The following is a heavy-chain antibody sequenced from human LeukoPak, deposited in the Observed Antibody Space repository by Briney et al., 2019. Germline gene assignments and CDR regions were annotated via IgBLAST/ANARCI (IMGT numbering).Heavy chain of an antibody. Sequence: SETLSLTCTVYGGSFSGYYWNWIRQPPGKGLEWIGSIYYTGTTYYNPSLKSRVTISVDTSKNQFSLKVSSVTAADTAVYYCARRRRDGSNSAFDIWGQGTMVTVSS. J-gene: IGHJ3*02. D-gene: IGHD5-24*01. CDR2: IYYTGTT. CDR1: GGSFSGYY. V-gene: IGHV4-39*01. CDR3: ARRRRDGSNSAFDI.